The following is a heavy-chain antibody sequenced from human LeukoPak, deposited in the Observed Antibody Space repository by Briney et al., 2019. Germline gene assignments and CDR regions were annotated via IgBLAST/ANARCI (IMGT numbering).Heavy chain of an antibody. J-gene: IGHJ4*02. V-gene: IGHV4-39*01. CDR3: ARVGRAAAVLSDY. CDR1: GRSISSSSYY. D-gene: IGHD6-13*01. CDR2: IYYSGST. Sequence: SETLSLTCTVSGRSISSSSYYWGWIRQPPGKGLEWIGSIYYSGSTYYNPSLKSRVTISVDTSKNQFSLKLSSVTAADTAVYYCARVGRAAAVLSDYWGQGTLVTVSS.